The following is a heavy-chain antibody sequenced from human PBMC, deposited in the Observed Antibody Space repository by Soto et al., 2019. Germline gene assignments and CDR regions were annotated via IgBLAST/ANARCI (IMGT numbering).Heavy chain of an antibody. CDR1: GGSISSGGYY. J-gene: IGHJ4*02. V-gene: IGHV4-31*03. CDR2: IYCSGST. CDR3: AREKTVKGAPYYFDY. Sequence: QVQLQESGPGLVKPSQTLSLTCTVSGGSISSGGYYWSWIRQHPGKGLEWIGYIYCSGSTYYNPSLKSRVTISVDTSKNQFSLKLSSVTAADTAVYYCAREKTVKGAPYYFDYWGQGTLVTVSS. D-gene: IGHD4-17*01.